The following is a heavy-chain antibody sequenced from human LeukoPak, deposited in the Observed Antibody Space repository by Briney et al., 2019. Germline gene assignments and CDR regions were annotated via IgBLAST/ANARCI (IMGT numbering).Heavy chain of an antibody. J-gene: IGHJ4*02. CDR3: AAVPETDFWSGFYLDY. V-gene: IGHV3-9*01. CDR1: GFTFDDYA. CDR2: ITWNSGSI. Sequence: PGGSLRLSCVASGFTFDDYAMHWVRQAPGKGLEWVSGITWNSGSIGYADSVKGRFTISRDNAKNSLYLQMNSLRAEDTALYYCAAVPETDFWSGFYLDYWGQGTLVTVSS. D-gene: IGHD3-3*01.